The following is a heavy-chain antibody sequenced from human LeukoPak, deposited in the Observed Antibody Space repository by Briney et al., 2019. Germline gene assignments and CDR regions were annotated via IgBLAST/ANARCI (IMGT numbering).Heavy chain of an antibody. CDR1: GYSFTSYW. D-gene: IGHD2-2*01. J-gene: IGHJ4*02. CDR3: ARLMTPVVPAAGFDY. CDR2: IYPGDSDT. Sequence: GESLKISCKGSGYSFTSYWIGWVRQMPGEGLEWMGIIYPGDSDTRYSPSFQGQVTISADKSISTAYLQWSSLKASDTAMYYCARLMTPVVPAAGFDYWGQGILVTVSS. V-gene: IGHV5-51*01.